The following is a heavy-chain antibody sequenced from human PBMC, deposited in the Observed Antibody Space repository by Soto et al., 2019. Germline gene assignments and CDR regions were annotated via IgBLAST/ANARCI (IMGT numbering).Heavy chain of an antibody. CDR2: IYPGDSDT. J-gene: IGHJ6*02. V-gene: IGHV5-51*01. Sequence: GESLKISCKGSGYSFTSYWIGWVRQMPGKGLEWMGIIYPGDSDTRYSPSFQGQVTISADKSISTAYLQWSSLKASDTAMYYCARHGPYCSGGSCYPSYYCGMDVWGQGTTVTVSS. CDR3: ARHGPYCSGGSCYPSYYCGMDV. CDR1: GYSFTSYW. D-gene: IGHD2-15*01.